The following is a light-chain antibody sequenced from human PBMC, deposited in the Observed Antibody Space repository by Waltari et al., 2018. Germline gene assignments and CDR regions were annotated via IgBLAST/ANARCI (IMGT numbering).Light chain of an antibody. CDR3: QQSYSTLT. J-gene: IGKJ4*01. CDR2: AAS. CDR1: QSISSY. Sequence: DIQMTQSPSSLSASVGDRVTITCRASQSISSYLNWYQQKPGKAPKLLIYAASSLQSGVPSRFSGSGSGTDVTLTISSLQPEDFATYYWQQSYSTLTFGGGTKGESK. V-gene: IGKV1-39*01.